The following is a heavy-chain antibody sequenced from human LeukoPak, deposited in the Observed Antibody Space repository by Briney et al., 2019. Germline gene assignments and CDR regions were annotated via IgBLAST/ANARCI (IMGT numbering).Heavy chain of an antibody. CDR1: GFTFSSYS. CDR3: AKLVAAAVDDAFDI. V-gene: IGHV3-21*01. D-gene: IGHD6-13*01. CDR2: ISSSSSYI. J-gene: IGHJ3*02. Sequence: GGSLRLSCAASGFTFSSYSMNWVRQAPGKGLEWVSSISSSSSYIYYADSVKGRFTISRDNAKNSLYLQMNSLRAEDTAVYYCAKLVAAAVDDAFDIWGQGTMVTVSS.